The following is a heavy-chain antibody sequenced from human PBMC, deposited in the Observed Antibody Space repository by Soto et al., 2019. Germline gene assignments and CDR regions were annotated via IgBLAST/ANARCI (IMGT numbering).Heavy chain of an antibody. J-gene: IGHJ5*02. D-gene: IGHD6-6*01. CDR3: ARETEYSNGWTNWFDP. Sequence: EVQLVESGGGLVKPGGSLRRSCAASGFTFSTYTMNWVRQAPGKGLEWVSSITSSDYISYADSVKGRLTISRDNAKNSLFLQMNSLRADDTAVYYCARETEYSNGWTNWFDPWGQGTLVTVSS. V-gene: IGHV3-21*01. CDR1: GFTFSTYT. CDR2: ITSSDYI.